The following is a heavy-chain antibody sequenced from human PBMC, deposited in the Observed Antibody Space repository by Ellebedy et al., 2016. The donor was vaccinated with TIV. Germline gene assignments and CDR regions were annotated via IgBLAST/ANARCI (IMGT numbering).Heavy chain of an antibody. J-gene: IGHJ4*02. CDR3: VKLDSSGFYYGRLDY. CDR1: GFTFSDHA. Sequence: GGSLRLSCAASGFTFSDHAMTWVRQTPGKGLEWVSGISAGGGSIHYVDSVKGRFTISRANSKKTLYLQMNSLRDEDTAVYYCVKLDSSGFYYGRLDYWGQGTLVTVSS. CDR2: ISAGGGSI. D-gene: IGHD3-22*01. V-gene: IGHV3-23*01.